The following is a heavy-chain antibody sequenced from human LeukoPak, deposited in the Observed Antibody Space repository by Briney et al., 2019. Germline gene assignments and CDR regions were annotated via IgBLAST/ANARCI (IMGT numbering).Heavy chain of an antibody. CDR3: ARAIAARRLWGSHYYFDY. Sequence: PSETLSLTCTVSGGSISNYYWNWIRQPPGKGLEWIGYIYYSGTTNYNPSLKSRVSMSVDTSKNQFSLKLSSVTAADTAVYYCARAIAARRLWGSHYYFDYWGQGTLVTVSS. CDR2: IYYSGTT. J-gene: IGHJ4*02. CDR1: GGSISNYY. D-gene: IGHD6-6*01. V-gene: IGHV4-59*01.